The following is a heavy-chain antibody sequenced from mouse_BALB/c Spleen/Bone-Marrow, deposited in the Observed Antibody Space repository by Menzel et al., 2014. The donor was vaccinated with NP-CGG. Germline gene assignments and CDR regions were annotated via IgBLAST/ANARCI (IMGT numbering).Heavy chain of an antibody. J-gene: IGHJ3*01. Sequence: GGSLKLSCAASGFTFSSYAMSWVRQTPEKRLEWVASISSGGSTYYPDSVKGRFTISRDNARNILYLQMSSLRSEDTAMYYCARGGGYDYGSWFAYWGQGTLVTVSA. CDR3: ARGGGYDYGSWFAY. CDR1: GFTFSSYA. CDR2: ISSGGST. D-gene: IGHD2-4*01. V-gene: IGHV5-6-5*01.